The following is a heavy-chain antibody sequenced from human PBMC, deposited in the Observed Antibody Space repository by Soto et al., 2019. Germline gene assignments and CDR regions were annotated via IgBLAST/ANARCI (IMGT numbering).Heavy chain of an antibody. CDR1: GGSISSGGYY. CDR2: IYYSGST. V-gene: IGHV4-31*03. Sequence: PSETLSLTCTVSGGSISSGGYYGSWIRQHPGKGLEWIGYIYYSGSTYYNPSLKSRVTISVDTSKNQFSLKLSSVTAADTAVYYCARGRGGRDGLHYWGQGTLVTVSS. D-gene: IGHD2-15*01. CDR3: ARGRGGRDGLHY. J-gene: IGHJ4*02.